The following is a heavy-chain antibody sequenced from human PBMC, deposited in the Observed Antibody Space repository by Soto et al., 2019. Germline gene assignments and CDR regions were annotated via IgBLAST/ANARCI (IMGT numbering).Heavy chain of an antibody. CDR1: GGSFSGYY. D-gene: IGHD2-15*01. CDR3: ARGSINCSGGSCYYWIYFDY. J-gene: IGHJ4*02. Sequence: SQTMSLTGLIYGGSFSGYYWSWIRQPPGKGLEWIGEINHSGSTNYNPSLKSRVTISVDTSKNQFSLKLSSVTAADTAVYYCARGSINCSGGSCYYWIYFDYWGQGTLVTVSS. V-gene: IGHV4-34*01. CDR2: INHSGST.